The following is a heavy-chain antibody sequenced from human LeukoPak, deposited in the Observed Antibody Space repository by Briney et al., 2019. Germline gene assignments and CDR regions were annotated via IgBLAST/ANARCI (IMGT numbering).Heavy chain of an antibody. Sequence: QPGRSLRLSCAASGFTFSSYAMHWVRQAPGKGLEWVAVISYDGSNKYYADSVKGRFTISRDNSKNTLYLQMDSLRDEDTAVYYCAGEVVRDVSGVDYTWLNPWGQGTLVFVSA. CDR1: GFTFSSYA. CDR3: AGEVVRDVSGVDYTWLNP. CDR2: ISYDGSNK. V-gene: IGHV3-30*04. J-gene: IGHJ5*02. D-gene: IGHD2-8*01.